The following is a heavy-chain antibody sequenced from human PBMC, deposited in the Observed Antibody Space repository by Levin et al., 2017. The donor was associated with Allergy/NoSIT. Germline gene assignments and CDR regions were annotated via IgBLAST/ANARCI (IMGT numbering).Heavy chain of an antibody. CDR2: IKQDGSEK. CDR3: ARDHDYGDI. V-gene: IGHV3-7*01. Sequence: PGGSLRLSCAASGFTFSSYWMTWVRQAPGKGLEWVANIKQDGSEKYYVDSVKGRFTISRDNAKNSLFLQMNSLRAEDTAVYHCARDHDYGDIWGQGTMVTVSS. D-gene: IGHD4-17*01. CDR1: GFTFSSYW. J-gene: IGHJ3*02.